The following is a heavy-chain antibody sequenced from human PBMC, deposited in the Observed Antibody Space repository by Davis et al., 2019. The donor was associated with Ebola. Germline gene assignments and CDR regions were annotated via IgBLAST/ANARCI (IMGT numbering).Heavy chain of an antibody. D-gene: IGHD3-16*02. CDR1: GFTFSSYS. V-gene: IGHV3-48*04. CDR2: ISSSSSTK. CDR3: ARQFTFGGVIVERDAFDI. J-gene: IGHJ3*02. Sequence: GGSLRLSCAASGFTFSSYSMNWVRQAPGKGLEWVSYISSSSSTKYYADSVKGRFTISRDNAKNSLYLQMNSLRAEDTAVYYCARQFTFGGVIVERDAFDIWGQGTMVTVSS.